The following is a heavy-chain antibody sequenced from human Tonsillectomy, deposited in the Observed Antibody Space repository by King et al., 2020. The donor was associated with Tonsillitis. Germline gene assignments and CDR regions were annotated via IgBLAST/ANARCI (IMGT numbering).Heavy chain of an antibody. V-gene: IGHV3-30*04. CDR1: GFTFSNYA. CDR3: ARDLMSGDWNDPLGYFDY. D-gene: IGHD1-1*01. Sequence: VQLVESGGGVVQPGRSLRLSCAASGFTFSNYAMHWVRQAPGKGLEWVAIISYDGSEKYYADSVKGRFTISRDNYKNKMLVQMNSLRPEDTAVYYCARDLMSGDWNDPLGYFDYWGQGTLVTVSS. CDR2: ISYDGSEK. J-gene: IGHJ4*02.